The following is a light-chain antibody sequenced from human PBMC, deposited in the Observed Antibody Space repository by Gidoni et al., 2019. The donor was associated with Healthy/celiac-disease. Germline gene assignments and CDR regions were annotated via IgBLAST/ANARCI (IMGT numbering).Light chain of an antibody. CDR1: QSVSSSY. V-gene: IGKV3-20*01. J-gene: IGKJ3*01. Sequence: EIVSTQSPGPLSLSPGERATLSCRASQSVSSSYLAWYQQKPGQAPRLLIYGASSRATGIPDRFSGSGSGTDFTLTISRLEPEDFAVYYCQQYGSSPLFGPGTKVDIK. CDR3: QQYGSSPL. CDR2: GAS.